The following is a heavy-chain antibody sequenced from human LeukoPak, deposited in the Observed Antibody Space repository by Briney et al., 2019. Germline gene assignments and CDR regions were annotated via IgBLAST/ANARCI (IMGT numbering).Heavy chain of an antibody. CDR1: GFSFNGYG. V-gene: IGHV3-30*02. D-gene: IGHD1-26*01. CDR3: ARDYGSYYVY. CDR2: IRYDGTNK. Sequence: GGSLRLSCAASGFSFNGYGMHWVRQAPGKGLKWVAFIRYDGTNKYYADSVKGRFTISRDNSKNSLYLQMNSRRAEDTAVYYCARDYGSYYVYWGQGTLVTISS. J-gene: IGHJ4*01.